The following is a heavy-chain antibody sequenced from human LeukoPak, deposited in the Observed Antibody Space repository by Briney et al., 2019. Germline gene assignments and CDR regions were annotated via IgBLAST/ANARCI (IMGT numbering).Heavy chain of an antibody. CDR2: IYHSGST. CDR1: GYSISSGYY. V-gene: IGHV4-38-2*01. D-gene: IGHD4-17*01. Sequence: SETLSLTCAVSGYSISSGYYWGWIRQPPGKGLEWIGSIYHSGSTYYNPSLKSRVTISADTSKNQFSLKLSSVTAADTAVYYCARVGTVTTSSPKNWGQGTLVTVSS. CDR3: ARVGTVTTSSPKN. J-gene: IGHJ4*02.